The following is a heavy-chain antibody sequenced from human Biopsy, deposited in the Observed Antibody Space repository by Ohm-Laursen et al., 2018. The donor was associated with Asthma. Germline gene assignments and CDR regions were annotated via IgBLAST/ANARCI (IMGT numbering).Heavy chain of an antibody. CDR2: ISKDASTQ. CDR1: GFSFSNFA. V-gene: IGHV3-30*01. D-gene: IGHD3-10*01. CDR3: VRDGSVVAF. Sequence: SLRLSCAASGFSFSNFAIHWVRQAPGKELEWVGVISKDASTQDYADSVKGRFTMARDNSKNTLDLQMNSLREEDTAVYYCVRDGSVVAF. J-gene: IGHJ3*01.